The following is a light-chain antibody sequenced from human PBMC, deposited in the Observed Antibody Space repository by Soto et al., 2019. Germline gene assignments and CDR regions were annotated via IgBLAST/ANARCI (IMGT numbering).Light chain of an antibody. CDR2: SAS. J-gene: IGKJ1*01. CDR1: QSLSSN. V-gene: IGKV3-20*01. CDR3: QQYGSSGT. Sequence: EIVLTQSPGTLSLSPGERATLSCRASQSLSSNLAWYKQKPGQAPSLLIYSASNRATGIPDRFSGSGSGTDFTLTISRLEPEDFAVYYCQQYGSSGTFGQGTKLDIK.